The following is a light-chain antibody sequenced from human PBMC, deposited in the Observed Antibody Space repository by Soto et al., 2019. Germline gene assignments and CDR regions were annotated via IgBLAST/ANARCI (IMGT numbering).Light chain of an antibody. V-gene: IGKV3-15*01. CDR2: GAS. Sequence: EIVMTQSPATLSVSPGERATLSCRASQSVSSNLAWYQQKPGQAPRLLIYGASTRATGIPARFSGSGSGPEFTLTISSLQSEDFAVYYWQQYNNWLTWTFGQGTKVEIK. CDR1: QSVSSN. J-gene: IGKJ1*01. CDR3: QQYNNWLTWT.